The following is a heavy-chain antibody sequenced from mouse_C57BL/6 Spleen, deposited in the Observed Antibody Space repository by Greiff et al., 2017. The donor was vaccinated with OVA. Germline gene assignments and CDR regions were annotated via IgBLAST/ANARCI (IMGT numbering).Heavy chain of an antibody. Sequence: QVQLQQPGAELVKPGASVKMSCKASGYTFTSYWITWVKQRPGQGLEWIGDIYPGSGSTNYNEKFKSKATLTVDTPSSTAYMQLSSLTSEDSAVYYCARRGAYYSNYVFAYWGQGTLVTVSA. CDR2: IYPGSGST. V-gene: IGHV1-55*01. D-gene: IGHD2-5*01. CDR1: GYTFTSYW. CDR3: ARRGAYYSNYVFAY. J-gene: IGHJ3*01.